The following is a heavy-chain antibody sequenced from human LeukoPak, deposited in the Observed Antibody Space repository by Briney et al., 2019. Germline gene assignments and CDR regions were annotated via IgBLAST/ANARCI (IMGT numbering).Heavy chain of an antibody. J-gene: IGHJ3*02. V-gene: IGHV1-2*02. Sequence: GASVKVSCKASGYTFTGYYMHWVRQAPGQGLEWVGWINPNSGGTNYAQKLQGRVTMTTDTSTSTAYMELRSLRSDDTAVYYCARDLERYSSSWYPRDAFDIWGQGTMVTVSS. D-gene: IGHD6-13*01. CDR1: GYTFTGYY. CDR2: INPNSGGT. CDR3: ARDLERYSSSWYPRDAFDI.